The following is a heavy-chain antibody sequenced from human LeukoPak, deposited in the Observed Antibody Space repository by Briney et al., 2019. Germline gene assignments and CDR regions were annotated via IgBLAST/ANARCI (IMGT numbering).Heavy chain of an antibody. CDR3: ARDRGYYDFCFDP. Sequence: SETLSLTCTVSGVSVSSGSYYWSWIRQPPGKGLEWIGYIYYSGSTNYNPSLKSRVTISVDTSKNQFSLKLSSVTAADTAVYYCARDRGYYDFCFDPWGQGTLVTVSS. D-gene: IGHD3-3*01. CDR1: GVSVSSGSYY. V-gene: IGHV4-61*01. CDR2: IYYSGST. J-gene: IGHJ5*02.